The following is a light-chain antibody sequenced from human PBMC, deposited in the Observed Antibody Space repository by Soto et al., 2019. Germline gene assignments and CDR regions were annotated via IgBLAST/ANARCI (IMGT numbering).Light chain of an antibody. J-gene: IGKJ1*01. Sequence: DIQMTQSPSTLSGSVGDRVTITCRASQTISSWLAWYQQKPGKAPKLLIYKASTLKSGVPSRFSGSGSGTEFTLTISRVEPEDFAIYFCQQYGSSPGTFGQGTKV. CDR2: KAS. V-gene: IGKV1-5*03. CDR3: QQYGSSPGT. CDR1: QTISSW.